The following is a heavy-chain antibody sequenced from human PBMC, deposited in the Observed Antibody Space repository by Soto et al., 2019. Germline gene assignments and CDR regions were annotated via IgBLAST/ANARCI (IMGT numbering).Heavy chain of an antibody. CDR1: GYSFTSYW. J-gene: IGHJ6*02. Sequence: HGESLKISCKGSGYSFTSYWIGWVRQMPGKGLEWMGIIHPGNSDTKYSPSFQGQVTISADKSISTAYLQWSSLKASDTAMYYCARHRAVAGMPDYYYDMDVWGQGTTVTVSS. V-gene: IGHV5-51*01. D-gene: IGHD6-19*01. CDR3: ARHRAVAGMPDYYYDMDV. CDR2: IHPGNSDT.